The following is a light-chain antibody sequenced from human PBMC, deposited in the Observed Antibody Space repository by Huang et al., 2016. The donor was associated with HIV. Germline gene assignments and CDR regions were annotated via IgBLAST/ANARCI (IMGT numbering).Light chain of an antibody. Sequence: EIVMTQSTATLSLSPGERASVLCRTSQSVNTNVAWYQQKPGQAPRLLSFGASTRATGVPARFNGGGSETEFTLTIDSLQSEDFAVYYCHQYNDWPPWTFGQGTKVEI. V-gene: IGKV3-15*01. CDR1: QSVNTN. J-gene: IGKJ1*01. CDR3: HQYNDWPPWT. CDR2: GAS.